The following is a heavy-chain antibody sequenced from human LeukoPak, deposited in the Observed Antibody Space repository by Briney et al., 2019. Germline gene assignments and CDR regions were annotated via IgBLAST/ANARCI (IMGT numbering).Heavy chain of an antibody. V-gene: IGHV3-23*01. CDR1: GFTVSSNY. J-gene: IGHJ5*02. Sequence: GGSLRLSCAASGFTVSSNYMSWVRQAPGKGLEWVSAISGSGGSTYYADSVKGRFTISRDNSKNTLYLQMNSLRAEDTAVYYCAKSWVLWFGELYRNSWFDPWGQGTLVTVSS. CDR2: ISGSGGST. CDR3: AKSWVLWFGELYRNSWFDP. D-gene: IGHD3-10*01.